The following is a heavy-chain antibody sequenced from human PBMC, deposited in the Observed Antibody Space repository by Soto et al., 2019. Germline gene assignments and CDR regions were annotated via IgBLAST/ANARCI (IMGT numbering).Heavy chain of an antibody. Sequence: QVQLQASGPGLVKPSQTLSLTCTVSGGSISSGDYYLSWIRQPPGKGLEWIGYIYYSGSTYYNPSLKIRVTISVDTATNQFSLKPSSVTAADTAVYYCARGGSGWHRGGFDPWGQGTLVTVSS. CDR2: IYYSGST. CDR3: ARGGSGWHRGGFDP. D-gene: IGHD6-19*01. J-gene: IGHJ5*02. CDR1: GGSISSGDYY. V-gene: IGHV4-30-4*01.